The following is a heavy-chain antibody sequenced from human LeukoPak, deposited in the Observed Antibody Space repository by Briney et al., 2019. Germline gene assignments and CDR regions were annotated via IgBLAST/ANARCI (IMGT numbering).Heavy chain of an antibody. V-gene: IGHV3-7*01. J-gene: IGHJ4*02. CDR1: GFTFRNYC. CDR3: ARDLGIDRFDC. D-gene: IGHD1-26*01. Sequence: GGSLRLSCAASGFTFRNYCLSWVRQAPGKGLEWVANIKQDGSEKYYVDSVKGRFTVSRDNAQNSLYLQMNSVRGEDTAVYYCARDLGIDRFDCWGQGSLVTVSS. CDR2: IKQDGSEK.